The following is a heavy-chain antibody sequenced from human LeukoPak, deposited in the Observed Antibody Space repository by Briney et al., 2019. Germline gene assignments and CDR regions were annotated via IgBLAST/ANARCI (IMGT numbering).Heavy chain of an antibody. CDR3: ARAGGARKWEFFMAFDY. Sequence: GGSLRLSCAASGFTFSSYAMHWVRQAPGKGLEWVAVISYDGSNKYYADSVKGRFTISRDNAKNTLYLQMNSLRAEDTAVYYCARAGGARKWEFFMAFDYWGQGTLVTVSS. V-gene: IGHV3-30*04. CDR1: GFTFSSYA. CDR2: ISYDGSNK. J-gene: IGHJ4*02. D-gene: IGHD1-26*01.